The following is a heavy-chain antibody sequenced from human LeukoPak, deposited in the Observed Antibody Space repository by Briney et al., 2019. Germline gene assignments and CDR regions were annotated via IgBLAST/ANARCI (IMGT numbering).Heavy chain of an antibody. CDR1: GDSISSGSYY. Sequence: PSETLSLTCAVSGDSISSGSYYWSWIRQPAGKGLEWIGRIYTSGSTNYNPSLKSRVTISVDTSKNQFSLKLSSVTAADTAVYYCARGEGGATESGTFDIWGQGTMVTVSS. V-gene: IGHV4-61*02. CDR2: IYTSGST. J-gene: IGHJ3*02. CDR3: ARGEGGATESGTFDI. D-gene: IGHD1-26*01.